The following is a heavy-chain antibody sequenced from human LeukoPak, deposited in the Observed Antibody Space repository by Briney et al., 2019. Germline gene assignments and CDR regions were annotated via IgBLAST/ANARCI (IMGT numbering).Heavy chain of an antibody. CDR3: ARQRYSYGYPGY. Sequence: SETLSLTCAVSGYSFSSGYYWGWIRQPPGKGLEWIGRSYHSGSTHYNPSLKGRVTISVDTSKNQFSLKLSAVTAADTAVYYCARQRYSYGYPGYWGQGTLVTVSS. CDR1: GYSFSSGYY. V-gene: IGHV4-38-2*01. J-gene: IGHJ4*02. D-gene: IGHD5-18*01. CDR2: SYHSGST.